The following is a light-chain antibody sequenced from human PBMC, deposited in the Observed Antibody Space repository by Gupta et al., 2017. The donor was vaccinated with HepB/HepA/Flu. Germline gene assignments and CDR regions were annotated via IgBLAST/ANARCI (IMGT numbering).Light chain of an antibody. CDR2: ENH. CDR3: ETWDRTLSVAL. J-gene: IGLJ3*02. CDR1: TSDIGNNY. V-gene: IGLV1-51*02. Sequence: QSVLTQPPSVSVAPGQTVTISCPGSTSDIGNNYVSWYQQHPGTAPKLLIYENHKRPSGIPDRCSGSKSGTSATLDITGLQTGDEADYYCETWDRTLSVALFGGGTKLTVL.